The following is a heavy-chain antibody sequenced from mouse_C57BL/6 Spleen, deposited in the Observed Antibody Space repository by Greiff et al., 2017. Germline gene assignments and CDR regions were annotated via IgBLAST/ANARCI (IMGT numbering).Heavy chain of an antibody. J-gene: IGHJ2*01. Sequence: LQQSGASVKISCKASGYAFSSYWINWVKQRPGKGLDWIGQIYPGDGDTNYNGKFKGKATLTADKSSSTAYMQLSSLTSEDSAVYFCATLSFDYWGQGTTLTVSS. CDR2: IYPGDGDT. CDR3: ATLSFDY. V-gene: IGHV1-80*01. CDR1: GYAFSSYW.